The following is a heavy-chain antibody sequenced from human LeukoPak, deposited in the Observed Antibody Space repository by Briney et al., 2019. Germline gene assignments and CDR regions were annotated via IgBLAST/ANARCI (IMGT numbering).Heavy chain of an antibody. CDR3: AKARKENWATADAFDI. CDR2: ISGSGGST. CDR1: GFTFSSYA. J-gene: IGHJ3*02. Sequence: GGSLRLSCAASGFTFSSYAMSWVRQAPGKGLEWVSGISGSGGSTYFADSVKGRFTISRDNSKNTLYLQMNSLRAEDTAVYYCAKARKENWATADAFDIWGQGTMVTVS. V-gene: IGHV3-23*01. D-gene: IGHD1-14*01.